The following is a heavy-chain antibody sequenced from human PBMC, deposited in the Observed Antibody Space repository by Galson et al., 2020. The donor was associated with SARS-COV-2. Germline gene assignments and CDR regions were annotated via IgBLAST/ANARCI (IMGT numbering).Heavy chain of an antibody. J-gene: IGHJ3*01. Sequence: GESLKISCEASGFRFSDYVMHWVRQAPGKGLEWVAVIYYDGSNKYYTGSVKGRFTISRDNSDNTLYLQMNSLRPEDTAVYFCARAGYSSTWTLGDAFDVWGQGTLVTVSS. CDR1: GFRFSDYV. V-gene: IGHV3-30*03. D-gene: IGHD3-16*02. CDR3: ARAGYSSTWTLGDAFDV. CDR2: IYYDGSNK.